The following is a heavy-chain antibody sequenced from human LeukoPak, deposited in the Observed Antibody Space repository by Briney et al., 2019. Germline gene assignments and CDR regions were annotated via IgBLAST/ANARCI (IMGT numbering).Heavy chain of an antibody. J-gene: IGHJ4*02. CDR1: GFTFDDYA. D-gene: IGHD3-22*01. Sequence: PGRSLRLSCAASGFTFDDYAMHWVRQAPGKGLEWVSGISWNSGSIGYADSVKGRFTISRDNAKNSLYLQMNSLRAEDTALYYCAKAPYYYDSSGSYRGYFDYWGQGTLVTVSS. CDR3: AKAPYYYDSSGSYRGYFDY. V-gene: IGHV3-9*01. CDR2: ISWNSGSI.